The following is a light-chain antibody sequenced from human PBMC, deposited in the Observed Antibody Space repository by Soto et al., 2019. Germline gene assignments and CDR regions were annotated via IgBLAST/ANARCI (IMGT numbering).Light chain of an antibody. V-gene: IGKV3-11*01. Sequence: EIVLTQSPGTLSLSPGESATLFCRASQSFSSNYLAWYQRTPGQAPRLLIYGTSDRATGIPARFSGSGSGTDFTLTIRSLEPEDLAVYYCQQRSNWPPWTVGQGTKVDI. CDR2: GTS. CDR1: QSFSSNY. CDR3: QQRSNWPPWT. J-gene: IGKJ1*01.